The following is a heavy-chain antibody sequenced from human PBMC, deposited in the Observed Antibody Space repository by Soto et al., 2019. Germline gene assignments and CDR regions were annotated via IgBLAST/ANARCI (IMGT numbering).Heavy chain of an antibody. CDR3: AGCSSTSCYTGYYYYYYGMDV. D-gene: IGHD2-2*02. J-gene: IGHJ6*02. V-gene: IGHV3-23*01. CDR2: ISGSGGST. Sequence: PGGSLRLSCAASGFTFSSYAMSWVRQAPGKGLEWVSAISGSGGSTYYADPVKGRFTISRDNSKNTLYLQMNSLRAEDTAVYYCAGCSSTSCYTGYYYYYYGMDVWGQGTTVTVSS. CDR1: GFTFSSYA.